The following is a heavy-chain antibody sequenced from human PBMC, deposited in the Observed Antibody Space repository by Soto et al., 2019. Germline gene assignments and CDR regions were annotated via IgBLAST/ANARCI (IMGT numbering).Heavy chain of an antibody. J-gene: IGHJ6*02. CDR2: IDWDDDK. CDR3: ARTILTGHYYGMDV. V-gene: IGHV2-70*01. Sequence: GSGPTLVNPTQTLTLACTFSGFSLSTSGMYVSWIRQPPGKALEWLALIDWDDDKYYSTSLKTRLTISKDTSKNQVVLTMTNMDPVDTATYYCARTILTGHYYGMDVWGQGTTVNVSS. D-gene: IGHD3-9*01. CDR1: GFSLSTSGMY.